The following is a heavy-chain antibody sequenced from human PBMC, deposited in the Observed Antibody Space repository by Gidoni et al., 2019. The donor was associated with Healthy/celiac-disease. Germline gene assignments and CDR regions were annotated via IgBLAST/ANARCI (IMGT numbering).Heavy chain of an antibody. V-gene: IGHV1-18*01. J-gene: IGHJ6*02. CDR3: ARDEYYGSGKTSYYGMDV. CDR2: ISAYNGNT. D-gene: IGHD3-10*01. CDR1: GYTFPSYG. Sequence: QVQLVQSGAEVKKPGASVKVSCKASGYTFPSYGISWVRQAPGQGLEWMGWISAYNGNTNYAQKLQGRVTMTTDTSTSTAYMELRGLRSDDTAVYYCARDEYYGSGKTSYYGMDVWGQGTTVTVSS.